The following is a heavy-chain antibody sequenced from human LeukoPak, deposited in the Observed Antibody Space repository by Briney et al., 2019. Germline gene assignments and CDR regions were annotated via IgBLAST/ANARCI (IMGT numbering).Heavy chain of an antibody. Sequence: ASVKVSCKASGGTFSSYAISWVRQAPGQGLEWMGGIIPIFGTANYAQKFQGRVTITTDESTSTAYMELSSLGSEDTAVYYCARARDPTMIVVVSAFDIWGQGTMVTVSS. CDR2: IIPIFGTA. D-gene: IGHD3-22*01. J-gene: IGHJ3*02. V-gene: IGHV1-69*05. CDR3: ARARDPTMIVVVSAFDI. CDR1: GGTFSSYA.